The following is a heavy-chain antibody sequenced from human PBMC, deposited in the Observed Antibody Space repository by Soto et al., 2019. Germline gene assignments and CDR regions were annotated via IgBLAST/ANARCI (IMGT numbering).Heavy chain of an antibody. CDR1: GFTFSSHW. CDR3: ARGDYYDSSGPFSDAFDI. Sequence: GGSLRLSCAASGFTFSSHWMSWVRQAPGKGLEWVANIKPDGSEKWYVDSVKGRFTISRDNAKNSLYLQMNSLRAEDTAVYYCARGDYYDSSGPFSDAFDIWGQGTMVTVSS. J-gene: IGHJ3*02. D-gene: IGHD3-22*01. V-gene: IGHV3-7*04. CDR2: IKPDGSEK.